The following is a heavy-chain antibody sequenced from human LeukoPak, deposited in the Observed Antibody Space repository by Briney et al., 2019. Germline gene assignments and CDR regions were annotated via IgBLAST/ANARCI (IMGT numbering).Heavy chain of an antibody. V-gene: IGHV3-11*01. Sequence: PGGSLRLSCAASGFTFSGYCMSWIRQAPGKGLEWVSYISSSGSTIYYADSVKGRFTISRDNAKNSLYLQMNSLRAEDTAVYYCASVSYWEIDYWGQGTLVTVSS. CDR1: GFTFSGYC. D-gene: IGHD1-26*01. J-gene: IGHJ4*02. CDR2: ISSSGSTI. CDR3: ASVSYWEIDY.